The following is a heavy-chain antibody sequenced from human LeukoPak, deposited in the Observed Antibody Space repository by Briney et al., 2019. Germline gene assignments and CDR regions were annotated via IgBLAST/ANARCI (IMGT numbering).Heavy chain of an antibody. CDR2: VGTDGDT. J-gene: IGHJ5*02. Sequence: GGSLRLSCVASGDISSKYKMRRVRDTVEKGLGWVSGVGTDGDTYYPGSVKGRFTISRENAKNSLYLHMNSLSAGDTAMYYCASSPAYSSSWYAIDTWGQGTLVTVSS. D-gene: IGHD6-13*01. CDR1: GDISSKYK. V-gene: IGHV3-13*01. CDR3: ASSPAYSSSWYAIDT.